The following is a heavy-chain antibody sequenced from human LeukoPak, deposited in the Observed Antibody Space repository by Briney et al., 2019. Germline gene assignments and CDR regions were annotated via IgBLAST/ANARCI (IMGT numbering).Heavy chain of an antibody. CDR1: GFTFSSYW. Sequence: GGSLRLSCAASGFTFSSYWMSWVRQAPGKGLEWVANIKQDGSEKYYVDSVKGRFTISRDNAKNSLYLQMNSLRAEDTAVYYCARDAYYGPENWFDPWGQGTLVTASS. CDR2: IKQDGSEK. V-gene: IGHV3-7*03. J-gene: IGHJ5*02. CDR3: ARDAYYGPENWFDP. D-gene: IGHD3-10*01.